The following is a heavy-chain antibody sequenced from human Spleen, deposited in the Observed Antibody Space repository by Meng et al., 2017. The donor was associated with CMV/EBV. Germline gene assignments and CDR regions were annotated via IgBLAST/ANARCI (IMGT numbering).Heavy chain of an antibody. CDR2: IYYSGST. CDR1: GASISGYY. V-gene: IGHV4-59*01. J-gene: IGHJ4*02. D-gene: IGHD3-3*01. CDR3: ATAQRDFWSGYYIDY. Sequence: SETLSLTCTVSGASISGYYWTWIRQPPGKGLEWIGYIYYSGSTNYNTSLKSRVTMSVDTSKNQFSLKLSSVTAADTAVYYCATAQRDFWSGYYIDYWGQGTLVTVSS.